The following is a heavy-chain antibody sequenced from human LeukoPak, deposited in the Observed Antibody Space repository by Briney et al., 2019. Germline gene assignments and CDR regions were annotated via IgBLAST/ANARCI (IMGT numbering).Heavy chain of an antibody. CDR2: ISGSGAST. D-gene: IGHD3-10*01. J-gene: IGHJ4*02. Sequence: GGSLRLSCAASGFTFSSYGMSWVRQAPGNGLECVSAISGSGASTYYADSVKGRFTISRDNSKNTMYLQMNSLRAEDTAVYYCAKVVRGGPFYIDYWGQGTLVTVSS. CDR1: GFTFSSYG. CDR3: AKVVRGGPFYIDY. V-gene: IGHV3-23*01.